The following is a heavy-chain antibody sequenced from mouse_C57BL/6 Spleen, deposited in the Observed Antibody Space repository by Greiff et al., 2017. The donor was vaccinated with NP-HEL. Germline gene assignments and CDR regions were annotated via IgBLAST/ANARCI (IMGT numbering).Heavy chain of an antibody. CDR2: INYDGSST. Sequence: EVKLMESEGGLVQPGSSMKLSCTASGFTFSDYYMAWVRQVPEKGLEWVANINYDGSSTYYLDSLKSRFIISRDNAKNILYLQMSSLKSEDTATYYCARLGYYVSSSYYYAMDYWGQGTSVTVSS. D-gene: IGHD1-1*01. CDR3: ARLGYYVSSSYYYAMDY. CDR1: GFTFSDYY. J-gene: IGHJ4*01. V-gene: IGHV5-16*01.